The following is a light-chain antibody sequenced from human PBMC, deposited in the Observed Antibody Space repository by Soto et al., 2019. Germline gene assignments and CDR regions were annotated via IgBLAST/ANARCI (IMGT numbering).Light chain of an antibody. CDR1: QSVENNY. Sequence: EIVLTQSPGTLSLSPGERATLSCRASQSVENNYLAWYQQKPGQAPRLLIYGASTRATGSPDRFSGSGSGTAFTFTISRLEPEDFAVYYWQRYGSSPLYTFGRGTKLEIK. CDR3: QRYGSSPLYT. CDR2: GAS. J-gene: IGKJ2*01. V-gene: IGKV3-20*01.